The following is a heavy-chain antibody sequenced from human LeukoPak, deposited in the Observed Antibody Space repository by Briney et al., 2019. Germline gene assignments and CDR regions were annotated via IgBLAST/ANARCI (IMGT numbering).Heavy chain of an antibody. V-gene: IGHV4-59*08. CDR2: IYYSGST. J-gene: IGHJ5*02. CDR3: ARQRVRYGDYDH. CDR1: GGSISSYY. D-gene: IGHD2-21*02. Sequence: SETLSPTCTVSGGSISSYYWSWIRQPPGKGLEWIGYIYYSGSTNYNPSLKSRVTISVDTSKNQFSLKLSSVTAADTAVYYCARQRVRYGDYDHWGQGTLVTVSS.